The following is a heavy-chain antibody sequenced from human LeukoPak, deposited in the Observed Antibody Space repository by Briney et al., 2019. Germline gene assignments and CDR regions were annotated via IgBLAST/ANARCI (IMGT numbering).Heavy chain of an antibody. V-gene: IGHV3-20*04. J-gene: IGHJ4*02. CDR3: ARVWAWGSGNYFDN. CDR1: GFTFDAFG. Sequence: GGSLRLSCAASGFTFDAFGMTWVRQAPGKGLGWVSAIRGDAGSTGYADSVKGRFTISRDNAKNSLYLRMNSLRVEDTALYYCARVWAWGSGNYFDNWGQGTLVTVSS. D-gene: IGHD7-27*01. CDR2: IRGDAGST.